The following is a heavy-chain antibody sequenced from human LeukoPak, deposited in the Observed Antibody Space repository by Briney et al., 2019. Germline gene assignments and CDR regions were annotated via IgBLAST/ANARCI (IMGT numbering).Heavy chain of an antibody. Sequence: GALRLSRAASGFTFSNAWMSWVRQAPGEGLEWVGRIKSKTDGGTTDYAAPVKGRFAISRDDSKNTLYVQMNSLKTEDTAVYYCTTGPYDYGSGTYYHWGQGTLVTVSS. CDR2: IKSKTDGGTT. CDR3: TTGPYDYGSGTYYH. J-gene: IGHJ4*02. D-gene: IGHD3-10*01. V-gene: IGHV3-15*01. CDR1: GFTFSNAW.